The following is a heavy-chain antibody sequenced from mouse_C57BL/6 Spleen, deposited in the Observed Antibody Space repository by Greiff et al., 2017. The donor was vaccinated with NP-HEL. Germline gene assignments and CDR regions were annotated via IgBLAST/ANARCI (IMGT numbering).Heavy chain of an antibody. J-gene: IGHJ2*01. CDR2: IDPSDSYT. V-gene: IGHV1-59*01. CDR3: ARYDGSSLDY. D-gene: IGHD1-1*01. Sequence: VQLQQSGAELVRPGTSVKLSCKASGYTFTSYWMHWVKQRPGQGLEWIGVIDPSDSYTNYNQKFKGKATLTVDTSSSTAYMQLSSLTSEDSAVYYCARYDGSSLDYWGQGTTLTVSS. CDR1: GYTFTSYW.